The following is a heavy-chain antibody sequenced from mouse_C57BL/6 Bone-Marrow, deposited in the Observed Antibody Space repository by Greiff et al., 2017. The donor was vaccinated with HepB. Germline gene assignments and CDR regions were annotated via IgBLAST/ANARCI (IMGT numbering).Heavy chain of an antibody. J-gene: IGHJ4*01. D-gene: IGHD1-1*01. V-gene: IGHV1-50*01. Sequence: QVQLQQPGAELVKPGASVKLSCKASGYTFTSYWMQWVKQRPGQGLEWIGEIDPSDSYTNYNQKFKGKATLTVDTSSSTAYMQLSSLTSEDSAVYYCARERLYYGSSYDAMDYWGQGTSVTVSS. CDR3: ARERLYYGSSYDAMDY. CDR1: GYTFTSYW. CDR2: IDPSDSYT.